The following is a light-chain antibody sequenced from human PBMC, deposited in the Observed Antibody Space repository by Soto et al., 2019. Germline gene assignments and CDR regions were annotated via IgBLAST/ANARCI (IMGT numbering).Light chain of an antibody. CDR3: QQYERDPVT. Sequence: DIPMTQSPSTLSASVGDRVTITCRASQSIGIWLAWYQQKPGRAPKLLIYKASSLESGVPSRFSASGSGTDFTLTISSLQPDDFATYYCQQYERDPVTFGLGTKLEIK. V-gene: IGKV1-5*03. CDR1: QSIGIW. J-gene: IGKJ2*01. CDR2: KAS.